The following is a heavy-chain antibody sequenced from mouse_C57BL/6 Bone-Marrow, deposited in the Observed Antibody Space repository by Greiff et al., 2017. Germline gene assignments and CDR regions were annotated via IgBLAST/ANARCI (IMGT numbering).Heavy chain of an antibody. CDR1: GYTFTSYT. V-gene: IGHV1-4*01. CDR3: ASVALDY. CDR2: INPSSGYT. D-gene: IGHD1-1*01. J-gene: IGHJ2*01. Sequence: QVQLQQSGAELARPGASVKMSCKASGYTFTSYTMHWVNQRPGQGLEWIGYINPSSGYTKYNQKFKDKATLTADKSSSTAYMQLSSLTSEDSAVYYCASVALDYWGQGTTLTVSS.